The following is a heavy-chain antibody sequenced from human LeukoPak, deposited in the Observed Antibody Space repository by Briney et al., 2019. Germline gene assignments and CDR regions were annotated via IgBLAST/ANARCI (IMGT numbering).Heavy chain of an antibody. CDR1: GFTFTHYA. CDR3: ARDGYSSGWYDAPGY. D-gene: IGHD6-19*01. J-gene: IGHJ4*02. Sequence: PGGSLRLSCIASGFTFTHYAMTWVRQAPGKGLEWVSDISASGSTIHYADSVKGRFTVSRDNSKNTLYLQMNSLRAEDTAVYYCARDGYSSGWYDAPGYWGQGTLVTVSS. V-gene: IGHV3-23*01. CDR2: ISASGSTI.